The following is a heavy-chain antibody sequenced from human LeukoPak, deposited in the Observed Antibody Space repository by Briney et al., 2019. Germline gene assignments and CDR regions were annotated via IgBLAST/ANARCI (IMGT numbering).Heavy chain of an antibody. D-gene: IGHD4-17*01. CDR3: AKDRAIQHDYGDLCYFDY. CDR1: GFTFSSHS. J-gene: IGHJ4*02. V-gene: IGHV3-23*01. CDR2: ISGSGTII. Sequence: PGGSLRLSCAGSGFTFSSHSMSWVRQAPEKRLEWVSAISGSGTIILYADSVKGRFTISRDNSRNILFLQMDSLRAEDTALYYCAKDRAIQHDYGDLCYFDYWGQGTLVTVSS.